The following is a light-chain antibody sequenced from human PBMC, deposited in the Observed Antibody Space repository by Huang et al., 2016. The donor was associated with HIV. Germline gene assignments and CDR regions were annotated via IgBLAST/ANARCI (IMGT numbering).Light chain of an antibody. CDR1: QSVASN. Sequence: EIVMTQSPATMSVSPVDGATLSCRASQSVASNLAWYQQKPGQAPRLLIYGASTRATGIPARCSGSGSGTEFTLTISSLQSEDFAVYYCQQYDNWPPITFGQGTRLEIK. J-gene: IGKJ5*01. CDR2: GAS. V-gene: IGKV3-15*01. CDR3: QQYDNWPPIT.